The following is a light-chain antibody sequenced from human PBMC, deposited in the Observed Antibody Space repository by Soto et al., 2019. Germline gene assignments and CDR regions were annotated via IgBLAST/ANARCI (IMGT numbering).Light chain of an antibody. CDR3: QQANSFPIT. Sequence: DIQMTQSPSSLSASVGDRVTITCRASQGISTSLSWYQQRPGKPPYLLIYGASTLQSGVPSRFGGSGSGTDFTLTIDSLQPEDFATYFCQQANSFPITFGQGTRLEIK. V-gene: IGKV1-12*01. CDR1: QGISTS. J-gene: IGKJ5*01. CDR2: GAS.